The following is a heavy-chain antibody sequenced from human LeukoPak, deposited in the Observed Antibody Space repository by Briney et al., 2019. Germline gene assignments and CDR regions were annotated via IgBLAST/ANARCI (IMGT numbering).Heavy chain of an antibody. CDR1: GFTFSDYY. CDR3: ATDGAGFDT. Sequence: GGSLRLSCAASGFTFSDYYMSWIRQAPGKGLEWVSYINIGGTNTHYADSVKGRFTISRDNAKKSLYLEMNNLRAEDTAVYYCATDGAGFDTWGQGVLVTVSS. V-gene: IGHV3-11*01. J-gene: IGHJ5*02. CDR2: INIGGTNT.